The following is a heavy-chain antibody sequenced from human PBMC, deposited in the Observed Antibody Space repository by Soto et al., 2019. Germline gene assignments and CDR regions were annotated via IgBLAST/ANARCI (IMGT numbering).Heavy chain of an antibody. Sequence: QMQLRQSGSGLVEPTHTLSLTCAVSGDSFNSGSFSWGWMRQPPGRGLEWVGTVFHGGATRYNPSLKRRVTRSAERTNNQSSLTLSSVTAADTAVYCWARAFVGVCGSDPPGYDYGMDVWGQGTTVTVSP. CDR2: VFHGGAT. V-gene: IGHV4-30-2*01. J-gene: IGHJ6*01. D-gene: IGHD3-3*01. CDR1: GDSFNSGSFS. CDR3: ARAFVGVCGSDPPGYDYGMDV.